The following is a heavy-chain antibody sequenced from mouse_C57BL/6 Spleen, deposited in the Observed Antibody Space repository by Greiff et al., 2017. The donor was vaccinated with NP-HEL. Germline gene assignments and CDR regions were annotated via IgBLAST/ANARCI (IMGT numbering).Heavy chain of an antibody. V-gene: IGHV1-62-2*01. J-gene: IGHJ4*01. CDR2: FYPGSGSI. CDR1: GYTFTEYT. D-gene: IGHD2-2*01. Sequence: QVQLKQSGAELVKPGASVKLSCKASGYTFTEYTIHWVKQRSGQGLEWIGWFYPGSGSIKYNEKFKDKATLTADKSSSTVYMVLSILTSSDSAVYFCARHEDPTLIYGYDSYYAMDYWGHGTSVTVSS. CDR3: ARHEDPTLIYGYDSYYAMDY.